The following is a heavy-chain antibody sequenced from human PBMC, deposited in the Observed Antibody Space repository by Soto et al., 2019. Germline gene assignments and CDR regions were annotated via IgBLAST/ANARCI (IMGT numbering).Heavy chain of an antibody. V-gene: IGHV4-59*01. Sequence: SETLSLTCTVSGGSISSYYWSWIRQPPGKGLEWIGYIYYSGSTNYNPSLKSRVTISVDTSKNQFSLKLSSVTAADTAVYYCAGENRAWVSSEITTYNWFDPWGQGTLVTVSS. CDR2: IYYSGST. CDR1: GGSISSYY. D-gene: IGHD3-22*01. J-gene: IGHJ5*02. CDR3: AGENRAWVSSEITTYNWFDP.